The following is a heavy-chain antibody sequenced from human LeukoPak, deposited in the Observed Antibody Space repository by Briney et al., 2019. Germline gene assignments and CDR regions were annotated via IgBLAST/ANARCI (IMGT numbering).Heavy chain of an antibody. CDR3: ARVRGYSYDSSDFDY. CDR2: IYYSGNT. Sequence: PSETLSLTCTVSGDSISYYYWSWIRQPPGKGLEWIGKIYYSGNTNYNPSLKSRVTISVDTSKNQFSLKLSPVTAADTAVYYCARVRGYSYDSSDFDYWGQGTLVTVSS. V-gene: IGHV4-59*01. D-gene: IGHD5-18*01. CDR1: GDSISYYY. J-gene: IGHJ4*02.